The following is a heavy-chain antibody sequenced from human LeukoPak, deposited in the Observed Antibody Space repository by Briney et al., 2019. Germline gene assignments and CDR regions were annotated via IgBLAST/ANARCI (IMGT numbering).Heavy chain of an antibody. CDR3: AKGESWNYYYYMDV. V-gene: IGHV3-23*01. D-gene: IGHD1-26*01. CDR2: ISGSGGST. Sequence: PGESLRLSCAASGFTFSSYAMSWVRQAPGKGLEWVSAISGSGGSTYYAHSVKGRFTISRDNSKNTLYLQMNSLRAEDTAVYYCAKGESWNYYYYMDVWGKGTTVTVSS. CDR1: GFTFSSYA. J-gene: IGHJ6*03.